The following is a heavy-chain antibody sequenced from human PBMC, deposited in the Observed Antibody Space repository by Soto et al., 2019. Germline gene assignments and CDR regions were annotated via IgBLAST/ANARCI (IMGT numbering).Heavy chain of an antibody. V-gene: IGHV4-31*03. Sequence: QVQLQESGPGLVKPSQTLSLACTVSGGSIISVGYFWTWIRQHPGKGLEWIGYIYYSGTTYYNPSLKSRITMSVDTSKSQFSLNLSSVTAADTAVYYCARGRAGHWYFDLWGRGTLVTASS. CDR2: IYYSGTT. CDR1: GGSIISVGYF. J-gene: IGHJ2*01. CDR3: ARGRAGHWYFDL. D-gene: IGHD3-10*01.